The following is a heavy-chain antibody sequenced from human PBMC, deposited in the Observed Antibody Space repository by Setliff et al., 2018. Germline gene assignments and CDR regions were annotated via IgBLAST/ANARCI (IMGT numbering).Heavy chain of an antibody. CDR2: ISPYYGST. CDR3: VRDRAAIVVGPPTAAFDI. D-gene: IGHD2-2*01. J-gene: IGHJ3*02. V-gene: IGHV1-18*01. CDR1: GGTFSTYA. Sequence: ASVKVSCKASGGTFSTYAISWVRQAPGQGLEWMGWISPYYGSTNYAQKFQGRVTMTTDTSTSTAYMELTSLTSDDTALYYCVRDRAAIVVGPPTAAFDIWGQGTMVTVSS.